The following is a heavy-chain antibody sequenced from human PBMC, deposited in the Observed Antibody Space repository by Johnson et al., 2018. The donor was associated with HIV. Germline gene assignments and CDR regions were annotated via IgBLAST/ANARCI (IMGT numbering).Heavy chain of an antibody. CDR3: ARDRRLADAFDI. Sequence: VQLMESGGGLVQPGGSLRVSCAASGFTFSSYWMHWVRQAPGKGLVWVSRINSDGSSTSYADSVKGRFTISRDNAKNTLYLQMNSLRAEDTAVYYCARDRRLADAFDIWGQGTMVTVSS. V-gene: IGHV3-74*01. CDR2: INSDGSST. CDR1: GFTFSSYW. J-gene: IGHJ3*02. D-gene: IGHD5-12*01.